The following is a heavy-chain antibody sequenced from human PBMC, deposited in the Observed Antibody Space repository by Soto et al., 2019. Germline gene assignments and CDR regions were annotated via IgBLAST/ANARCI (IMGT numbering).Heavy chain of an antibody. Sequence: EVQLVESGGGLVQPGGSLRLSCAASGFTFISYSITWVRQAPGKGLEWVSYISSGSSTIYYADSVRGRFTISRDNAKNSLYLQMNSLRAEDTAVYYCARATTVTTVADQYWYFDLWGRGTLVTVSS. V-gene: IGHV3-48*01. CDR3: ARATTVTTVADQYWYFDL. CDR1: GFTFISYS. J-gene: IGHJ2*01. CDR2: ISSGSSTI. D-gene: IGHD4-17*01.